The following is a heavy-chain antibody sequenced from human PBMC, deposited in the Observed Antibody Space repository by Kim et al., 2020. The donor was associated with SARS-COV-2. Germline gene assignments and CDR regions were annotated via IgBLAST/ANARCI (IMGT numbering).Heavy chain of an antibody. D-gene: IGHD5-12*01. CDR2: ISGYNGVT. J-gene: IGHJ4*02. V-gene: IGHV1-18*01. CDR3: ARDIPSGHEGLDF. Sequence: ASVKVSCKTSGYTFANYGISWVRQAPGQGLEWVGWISGYNGVTNYAQGVQDRVTPTTDTFTNPVFMELRSLKPDDTAIYYCARDIPSGHEGLDFCGQGTL. CDR1: GYTFANYG.